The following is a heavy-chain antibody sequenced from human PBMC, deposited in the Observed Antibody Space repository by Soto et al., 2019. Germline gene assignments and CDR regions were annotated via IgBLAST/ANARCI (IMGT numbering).Heavy chain of an antibody. Sequence: QVQLVQSGAEVKKPGSSVKVSCKASGGTFSSYTISWVRQAPGQGLEWMGRIIPILGIANYAQKFQGRVTITADKSTSTAYMELSSLRSEDTAVYYCARARATIFGVVFPHRGYNWFDPWGQGTLVTVSS. CDR1: GGTFSSYT. J-gene: IGHJ5*02. D-gene: IGHD3-3*01. CDR2: IIPILGIA. CDR3: ARARATIFGVVFPHRGYNWFDP. V-gene: IGHV1-69*02.